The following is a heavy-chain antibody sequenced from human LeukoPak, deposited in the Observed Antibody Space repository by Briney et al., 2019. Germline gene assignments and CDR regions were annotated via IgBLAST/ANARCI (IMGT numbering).Heavy chain of an antibody. J-gene: IGHJ4*02. V-gene: IGHV3-74*01. D-gene: IGHD1-26*01. CDR1: GFTFSDYW. CDR2: INTDGTST. CDR3: ARDRNTGSSYENLFEY. Sequence: GGSLRLSCAASGFTFSDYWMHWVRQAPEKGLVWVSRINTDGTSTKYADSVKGRFTISRDNARNTVYLQMNSLRAEDTSVYYCARDRNTGSSYENLFEYWGQGSLVTVSS.